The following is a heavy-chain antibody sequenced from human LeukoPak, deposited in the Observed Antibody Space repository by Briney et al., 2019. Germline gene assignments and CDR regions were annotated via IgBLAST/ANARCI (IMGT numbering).Heavy chain of an antibody. D-gene: IGHD1-26*01. V-gene: IGHV4-39*01. J-gene: IGHJ6*03. CDR2: LFYGGST. CDR1: GGSTSSSGYY. CDR3: ARWQVGATPYYYYYMDV. Sequence: SETLSLTCTVSGGSTSSSGYYWGWIRQPPGKGLEWIGGLFYGGSTYYNPSLKSRVTISVDTSKTQFSLGLSSVTAADTAVYYCARWQVGATPYYYYYMDVWGKGTTVAVSS.